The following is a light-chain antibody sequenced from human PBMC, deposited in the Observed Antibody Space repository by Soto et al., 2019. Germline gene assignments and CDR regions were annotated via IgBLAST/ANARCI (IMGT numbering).Light chain of an antibody. CDR2: DVS. CDR1: SSDVGRYNY. V-gene: IGLV2-14*03. J-gene: IGLJ1*01. Sequence: QSALTQPASVSGSPGQSITISCTGTSSDVGRYNYVSWYQHHPGKAPKLIFYDVSNRPSGVSERFSVSKSGYTASLTISGLQAEDEADYYCNSYTTRSTYVFGTGTKLTVL. CDR3: NSYTTRSTYV.